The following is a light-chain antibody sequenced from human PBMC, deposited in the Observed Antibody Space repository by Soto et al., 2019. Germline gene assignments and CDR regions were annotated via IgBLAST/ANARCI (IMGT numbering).Light chain of an antibody. J-gene: IGKJ1*01. CDR1: QSISNW. CDR2: KAS. V-gene: IGKV1-5*03. Sequence: DIQMTQSPSTLSASVGDRVTITCRASQSISNWLDWYQQKPGKAPKLLIYKASTLESGVPSRFSGSGSGTQITLSISSLQPDDLATYYCQQYIIYSWTFGQGTKVEIK. CDR3: QQYIIYSWT.